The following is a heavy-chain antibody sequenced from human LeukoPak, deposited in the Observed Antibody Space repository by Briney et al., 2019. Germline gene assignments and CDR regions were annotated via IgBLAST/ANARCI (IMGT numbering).Heavy chain of an antibody. V-gene: IGHV4-61*01. J-gene: IGHJ6*02. Sequence: PSETLSLTCTVSGGSFSSGSYYWSWIRQPPGKGLEWIGYIYYSGSTYYNPSLKSRVAISADTSKNEFSLKLNSLTAADTAVYYCARGGSGGYYSVYYAVDVWGQGTTVTVS. CDR2: IYYSGST. CDR1: GGSFSSGSYY. D-gene: IGHD1-26*01. CDR3: ARGGSGGYYSVYYAVDV.